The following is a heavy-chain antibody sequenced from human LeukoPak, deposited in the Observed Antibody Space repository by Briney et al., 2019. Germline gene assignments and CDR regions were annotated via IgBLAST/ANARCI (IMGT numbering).Heavy chain of an antibody. CDR2: ISYDGSNK. CDR1: GFTFSSYA. D-gene: IGHD6-13*01. Sequence: GRSLRLSCAASGFTFSSYAMHWVRQAPGKGLEGVAVISYDGSNKYYADSVKGRFTISRDNSKNTLYLQMNSLRAEDTAVYYCARGLAAGIYLAFDYWGQGTLVTVSS. CDR3: ARGLAAGIYLAFDY. V-gene: IGHV3-30-3*01. J-gene: IGHJ4*02.